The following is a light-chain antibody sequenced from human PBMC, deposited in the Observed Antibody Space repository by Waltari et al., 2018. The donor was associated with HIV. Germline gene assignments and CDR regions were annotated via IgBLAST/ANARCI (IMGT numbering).Light chain of an antibody. V-gene: IGLV7-46*01. CDR2: DTT. CDR3: LLSFNGVVV. J-gene: IGLJ2*01. Sequence: QAVVTQEPSLTVSPGGTVTLTCASSTGAVTSGHCPYWFQRRPGQAPKTLIYDTTKGHSGTPARFSGSLLVGKAALTLSGAQFEDEADYFCLLSFNGVVVFGGGTTLTVL. CDR1: TGAVTSGHC.